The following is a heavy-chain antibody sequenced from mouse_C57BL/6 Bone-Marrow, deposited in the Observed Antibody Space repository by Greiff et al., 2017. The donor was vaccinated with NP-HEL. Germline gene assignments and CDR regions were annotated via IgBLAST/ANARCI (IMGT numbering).Heavy chain of an antibody. CDR3: ARGGDFAY. J-gene: IGHJ3*01. Sequence: EVQLVESGGGLVQPGGSLKLSCAASGFTFSDYGMAWVRQAPRKGPEWVAFISNLAYSIYYADTVTGRFTISRENAKNTLYLEMSSLRSEDTAMYYCARGGDFAYWGQGTLVTVSA. CDR2: ISNLAYSI. CDR1: GFTFSDYG. V-gene: IGHV5-15*01.